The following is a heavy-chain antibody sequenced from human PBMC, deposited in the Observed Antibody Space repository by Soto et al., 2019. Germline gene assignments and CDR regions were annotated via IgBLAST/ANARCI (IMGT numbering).Heavy chain of an antibody. D-gene: IGHD1-1*01. J-gene: IGHJ6*02. CDR3: VRGGHPAHWTLYYYYYGMDV. CDR2: IYSSGIT. Sequence: SETLSLTCTVSGGSISSYYWTWIRQPPGKGLEWTGYIYSSGITNYNPSLKIRVTISVDTSKNQFSLKLSSVTAADTAVYYCVRGGHPAHWTLYYYYYGMDVWGQGTTVTVSS. V-gene: IGHV4-59*01. CDR1: GGSISSYY.